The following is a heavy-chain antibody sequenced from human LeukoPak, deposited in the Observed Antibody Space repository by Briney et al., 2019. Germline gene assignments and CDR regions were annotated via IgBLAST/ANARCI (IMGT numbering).Heavy chain of an antibody. V-gene: IGHV1-2*06. D-gene: IGHD3-22*01. CDR2: INPNSGGT. J-gene: IGHJ4*02. CDR1: GYTFTGYY. Sequence: ASVKVSCKASGYTFTGYYMHWVRQAPGQGLEWMGRINPNSGGTNYAQKFQGRVTMTRDTSISTAYMELSRLRSDDTAVYYCARGTYYYDSSGYCFFDYGGQGTLVTVSS. CDR3: ARGTYYYDSSGYCFFDY.